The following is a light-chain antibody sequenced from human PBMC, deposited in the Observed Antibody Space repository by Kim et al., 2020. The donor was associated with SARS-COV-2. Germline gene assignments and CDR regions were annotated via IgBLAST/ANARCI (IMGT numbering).Light chain of an antibody. CDR1: SSDIQTYDL. CDR2: EVN. CDR3: CSYSGGTSSPSWV. J-gene: IGLJ3*02. V-gene: IGLV2-23*02. Sequence: QSALTQPASVSGSPGQSITISCTGTSSDIQTYDLVSWYQQHPGKAPQLIIFEVNKRPSGFSNRFSGSKSGMTASLTITGLQTEDEADYYCCSYSGGTSSPSWVFGGGTQLTVL.